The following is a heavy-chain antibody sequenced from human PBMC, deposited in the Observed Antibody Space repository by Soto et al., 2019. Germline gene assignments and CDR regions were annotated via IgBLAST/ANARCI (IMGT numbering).Heavy chain of an antibody. Sequence: GGSLRLSCAASGFTFSSYAMSWVRQAPGKGLEWVSAVSGSGGSTYYADSVKGRFTISRDNSKNTLYLQMNSLRAEDTAVYYCAKDGAEFDYGDYFYYWGQGTLVTVSS. V-gene: IGHV3-23*01. CDR1: GFTFSSYA. CDR3: AKDGAEFDYGDYFYY. D-gene: IGHD4-17*01. J-gene: IGHJ4*02. CDR2: VSGSGGST.